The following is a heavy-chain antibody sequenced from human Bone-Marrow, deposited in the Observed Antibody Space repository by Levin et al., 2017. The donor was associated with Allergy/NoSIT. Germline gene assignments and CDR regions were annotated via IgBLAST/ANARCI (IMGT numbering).Heavy chain of an antibody. CDR3: ARDPDYYDRAFDI. CDR2: INPNSGGT. J-gene: IGHJ3*02. D-gene: IGHD3-22*01. V-gene: IGHV1-2*02. CDR1: GYTFTDYY. Sequence: GESLKISCKASGYTFTDYYMNWVRQAPGQGLEWMGWINPNSGGTNYAQKFQGRVTMTRGTSISTAYMELSGLRSDDTAVYYCARDPDYYDRAFDIWGQGTMVTVSS.